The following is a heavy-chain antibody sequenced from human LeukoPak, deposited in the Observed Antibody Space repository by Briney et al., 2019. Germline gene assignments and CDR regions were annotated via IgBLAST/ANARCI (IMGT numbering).Heavy chain of an antibody. Sequence: GGSLRLSCEASGFTFSSSAMSWVRQAPGKGLEWVSVIIGSGDSTYYADSVKGRFTISRDNSKNTLSLQMNSLRAEDTAIYYCAKNAGSESYYNHIDYWGQGTLVTVSS. V-gene: IGHV3-23*01. CDR1: GFTFSSSA. J-gene: IGHJ4*02. D-gene: IGHD3-10*01. CDR2: IIGSGDST. CDR3: AKNAGSESYYNHIDY.